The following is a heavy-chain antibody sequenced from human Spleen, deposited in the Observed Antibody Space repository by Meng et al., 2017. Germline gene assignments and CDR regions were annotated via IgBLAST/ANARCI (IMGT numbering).Heavy chain of an antibody. Sequence: VQSGSERKKPGASVKVSCKASGFSFIDYHLHWVRQATGQGLEWMGWVNPKTGSTNFAQKFQGRVIMTSDTSINTAYMELDRLRSDDTAVYYCARDVTSENWFDPWGQGTLVTVSS. V-gene: IGHV1-2*02. CDR2: VNPKTGST. CDR1: GFSFIDYH. D-gene: IGHD5-18*01. CDR3: ARDVTSENWFDP. J-gene: IGHJ5*02.